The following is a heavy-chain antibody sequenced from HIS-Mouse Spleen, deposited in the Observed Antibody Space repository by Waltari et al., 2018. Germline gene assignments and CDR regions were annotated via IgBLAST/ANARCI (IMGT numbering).Heavy chain of an antibody. CDR1: GGSSGGYY. V-gene: IGHV4-34*01. CDR3: ARGDSSSFDY. Sequence: QVQLQQWGAGLLKPSDTLSPTCAVYGGSSGGYYWRWSRQPPGKGLEWIGEINHSGSTNYNPSLKSRVTISVDTSKNQFSLKLSSVTAADTAVYYCARGDSSSFDYWGQGTLVTVSS. D-gene: IGHD6-6*01. J-gene: IGHJ4*02. CDR2: INHSGST.